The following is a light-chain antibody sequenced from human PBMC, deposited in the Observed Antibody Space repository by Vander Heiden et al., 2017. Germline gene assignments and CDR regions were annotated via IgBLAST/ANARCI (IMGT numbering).Light chain of an antibody. V-gene: IGLV3-21*02. CDR3: QVGESSGDHFAV. J-gene: IGLJ7*01. CDR2: EDT. Sequence: SIVLTQPPSVSVAPGQTATITCGGNSIGSNTVHWYQQRPGQAPVLVVYEDTDRPSRIPERFSGSNSGNTATLTISRVEAGDEADDYCQVGESSGDHFAVFGGGTQLTVL. CDR1: SIGSNT.